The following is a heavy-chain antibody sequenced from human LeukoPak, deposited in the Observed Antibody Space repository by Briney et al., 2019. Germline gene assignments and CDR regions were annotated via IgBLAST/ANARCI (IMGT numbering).Heavy chain of an antibody. CDR3: AKGGGRFHLPFDP. Sequence: GGSLRLSCAASGFTFRSYGMHWVRQAPGKGLEWVALISDDGSSKLYADSEKGRFTISRDNFRNTLYLQMNSLRLEDTAVYYCAKGGGRFHLPFDPWGQGTLVTVSS. CDR1: GFTFRSYG. CDR2: ISDDGSSK. D-gene: IGHD3-16*01. V-gene: IGHV3-30*18. J-gene: IGHJ5*02.